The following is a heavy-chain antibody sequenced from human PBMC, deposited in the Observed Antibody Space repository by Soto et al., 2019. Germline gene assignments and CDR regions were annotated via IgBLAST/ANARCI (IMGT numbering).Heavy chain of an antibody. D-gene: IGHD5-18*01. CDR2: IYGSGGST. CDR1: GFTFSTYT. Sequence: PGGSLRLSCAASGFTFSTYTMNWVRQAPGKGLEWVSGIYGSGGSTYYADSVKGRFTISRDNSKNTLYLQMNSLRVEDTAVYYCVRDCRWGIFGSYGSLGVDYWGQGTLVTVSS. CDR3: VRDCRWGIFGSYGSLGVDY. J-gene: IGHJ4*02. V-gene: IGHV3-23*01.